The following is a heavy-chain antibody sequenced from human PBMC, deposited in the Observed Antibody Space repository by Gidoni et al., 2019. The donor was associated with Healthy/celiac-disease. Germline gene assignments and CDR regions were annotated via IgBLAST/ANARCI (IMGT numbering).Heavy chain of an antibody. CDR2: INPSGGST. D-gene: IGHD3-22*01. J-gene: IGHJ4*02. CDR3: ASASHLVYDSSGYYPLLYY. Sequence: QVQLVQSGAEVKKPGASVKVSCKASGYTFTSYYMHWVRQAPGQGLEWMGIINPSGGSTSYAQKFQGRVTMTRDTSTSTVYMELSSLRSEDTAVYYCASASHLVYDSSGYYPLLYYWGQGTLVTVSS. V-gene: IGHV1-46*01. CDR1: GYTFTSYY.